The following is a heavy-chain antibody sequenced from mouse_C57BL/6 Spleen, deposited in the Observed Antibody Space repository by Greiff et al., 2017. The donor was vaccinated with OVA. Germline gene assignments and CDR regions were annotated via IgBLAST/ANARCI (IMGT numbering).Heavy chain of an antibody. D-gene: IGHD1-1*01. CDR1: GYTFTSYW. J-gene: IGHJ1*03. CDR3: ARSPATVVATNFDV. CDR2: IHPNSGST. V-gene: IGHV1-64*01. Sequence: VQLQQSGAELVKPGASVKLSCKASGYTFTSYWMHWVKQRPGQGLEWIGMIHPNSGSTNYNEKFKSKATLTVDKSSSTAYMQLSSLTSEDSAVYYCARSPATVVATNFDVWGTGTTVTVSS.